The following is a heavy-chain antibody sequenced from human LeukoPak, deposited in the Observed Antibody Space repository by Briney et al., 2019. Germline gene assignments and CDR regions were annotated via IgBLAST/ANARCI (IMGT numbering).Heavy chain of an antibody. CDR3: ASEYDSSAYPFDY. J-gene: IGHJ4*02. CDR2: ICSNGGST. CDR1: GFTFSSYA. D-gene: IGHD3-22*01. V-gene: IGHV3-64*01. Sequence: GGSLRLSCAASGFTFSSYAMHWVRQAPGKGLEYVSAICSNGGSTSYANSVKGRFTISRDDSKNTLYLQMGSLRAEDTAVYYCASEYDSSAYPFDYWGQGTLVTVSS.